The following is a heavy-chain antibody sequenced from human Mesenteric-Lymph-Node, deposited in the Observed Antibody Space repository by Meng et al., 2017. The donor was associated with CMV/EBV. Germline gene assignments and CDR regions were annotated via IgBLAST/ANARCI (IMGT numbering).Heavy chain of an antibody. CDR3: AKDLTLAYSGYAPCDY. D-gene: IGHD5-12*01. CDR2: ISGSSSFM. V-gene: IGHV3-21*06. Sequence: GGSLRLSCAASGFPFNSYTFNWVRQAPGRGLEWVASISGSSSFMFYADSVKGRFNISRDNAKNSLYLQMNGLSAEDTAVYYCAKDLTLAYSGYAPCDYWGQGTLVTVSS. CDR1: GFPFNSYT. J-gene: IGHJ4*02.